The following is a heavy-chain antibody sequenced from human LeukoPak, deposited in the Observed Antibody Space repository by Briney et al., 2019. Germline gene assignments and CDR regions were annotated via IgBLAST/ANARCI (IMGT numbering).Heavy chain of an antibody. CDR2: ISYDGSDK. V-gene: IGHV3-30-3*01. CDR1: GFTFSSYA. Sequence: GGSLRLSCAASGFTFSSYAMHWVRQAPGKGLEWVAIISYDGSDKYYADSVKGRLTISRDNSKSTLYLQMISLRTEDTAVYYCARAMVRGVIPWGQGSLVTVSS. CDR3: ARAMVRGVIP. D-gene: IGHD3-10*01. J-gene: IGHJ5*02.